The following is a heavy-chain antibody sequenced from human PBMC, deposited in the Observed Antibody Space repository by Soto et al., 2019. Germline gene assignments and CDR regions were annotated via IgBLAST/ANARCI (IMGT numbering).Heavy chain of an antibody. CDR1: GFTFSSYW. CDR2: LKTDGSST. CDR3: ARCDGYGSYYCYYGMDV. J-gene: IGHJ6*02. D-gene: IGHD3-10*01. V-gene: IGHV3-74*01. Sequence: EVQLVESGVGFVQTGVSLRLSCAASGFTFSSYWMHWVRQAPGKRLVWVSRLKTDGSSTGYADSVKGRFTISRDNARTTLYTQLKSRRGDDTTVSYCARCDGYGSYYCYYGMDVWGQGTTVTVSS.